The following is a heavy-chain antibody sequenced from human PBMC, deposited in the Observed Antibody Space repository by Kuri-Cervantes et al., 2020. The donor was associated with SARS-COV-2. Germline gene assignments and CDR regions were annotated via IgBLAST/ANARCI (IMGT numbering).Heavy chain of an antibody. Sequence: SETLSLTCAVYGGSFSGYYWSWIRQPPGKGLEWIGEINHSGSTNYSPSLKSRVTISVDTSKNQFSLKLSSVTAADTAVYYCARSGSLHMGRYYYYYMDVWGKGTTVTVSS. CDR2: INHSGST. V-gene: IGHV4-34*01. D-gene: IGHD1-26*01. CDR3: ARSGSLHMGRYYYYYMDV. J-gene: IGHJ6*03. CDR1: GGSFSGYY.